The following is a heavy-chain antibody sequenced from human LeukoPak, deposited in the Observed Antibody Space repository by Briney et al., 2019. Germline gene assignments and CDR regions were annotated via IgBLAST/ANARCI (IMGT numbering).Heavy chain of an antibody. D-gene: IGHD3-10*01. CDR2: MNPNSGNT. V-gene: IGHV1-8*03. CDR1: GYTFTSYD. J-gene: IGHJ4*02. Sequence: ASVKVSCKASGYTFTSYDINWVRQATGQGLEWMGWMNPNSGNTGYAQKFQGRVTITRNTSISTAYMELSSLRSDDTAVYYCARDWGKVRGALARSFDYWGQGTLVTVSS. CDR3: ARDWGKVRGALARSFDY.